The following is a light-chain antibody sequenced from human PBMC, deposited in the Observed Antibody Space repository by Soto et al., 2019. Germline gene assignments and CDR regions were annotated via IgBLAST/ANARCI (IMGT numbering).Light chain of an antibody. CDR3: QHYNSWPQT. J-gene: IGKJ1*01. CDR2: DAS. V-gene: IGKV3-15*01. Sequence: VLLSQSPWEEASLFCSASQRVNTKSLAWYQQKTGQPPRLLIYDASNWATGIPARFSGSGSGTEFTLTISSLQSEDFAVYFCQHYNSWPQTFGQGTKVDIK. CDR1: QRVNTKS.